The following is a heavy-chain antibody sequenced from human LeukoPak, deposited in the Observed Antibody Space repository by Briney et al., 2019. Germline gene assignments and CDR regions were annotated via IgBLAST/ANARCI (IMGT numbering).Heavy chain of an antibody. CDR3: AKRYCSGGSCYWGYACDY. Sequence: GGSLRLSCAASGFSFSTSAMSWVRQAPGKGLEWVSPITNSGGTTSSEDSVKGRFTIPRANSKTTLNLQVSSLRADDTAVYYCAKRYCSGGSCYWGYACDYWGLGTGVTVSS. J-gene: IGHJ4*02. CDR1: GFSFSTSA. D-gene: IGHD2-15*01. CDR2: ITNSGGTT. V-gene: IGHV3-23*01.